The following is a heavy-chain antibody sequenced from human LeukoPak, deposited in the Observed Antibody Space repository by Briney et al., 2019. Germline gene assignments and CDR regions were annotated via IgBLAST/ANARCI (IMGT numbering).Heavy chain of an antibody. J-gene: IGHJ4*02. Sequence: GGSLRLSCTASGFAFDEHGMSWVRQVPGKGLEWGSGINWSGGSTGYADPLRGRFTISRDNAKNSLYLQMGSLRAEDTALYYCARAPITSPFYFDYWGQGTLVTVSS. CDR3: ARAPITSPFYFDY. V-gene: IGHV3-20*04. CDR2: INWSGGST. CDR1: GFAFDEHG. D-gene: IGHD2-2*01.